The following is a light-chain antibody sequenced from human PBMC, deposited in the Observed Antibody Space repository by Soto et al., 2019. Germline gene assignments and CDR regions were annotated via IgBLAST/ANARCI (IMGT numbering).Light chain of an antibody. Sequence: VMKLSGPSLSVSQGERVTLSCMTNQSVTSNLAWYQQKPGQAPRLLVYDASTRATAIPSRFSGGGSGTEFTLTISSLQSEDFAVYYCQQYDSCPKTFGPGTRVDIK. CDR2: DAS. CDR1: QSVTSN. CDR3: QQYDSCPKT. V-gene: IGKV3-15*01. J-gene: IGKJ1*01.